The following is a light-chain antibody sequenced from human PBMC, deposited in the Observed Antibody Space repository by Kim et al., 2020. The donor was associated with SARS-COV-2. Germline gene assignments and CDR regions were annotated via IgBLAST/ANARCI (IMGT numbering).Light chain of an antibody. V-gene: IGKV3-11*01. CDR2: DAS. CDR1: QCFSSY. Sequence: SPGDRTLLSCKACQCFSSYLAWYQQKPGQAPRLLIYDASNGATGIPARFSGSGSGTDFNLTISSLEPEDCAVYYCQQRSNWPPETFGQGTKVDIK. J-gene: IGKJ1*01. CDR3: QQRSNWPPET.